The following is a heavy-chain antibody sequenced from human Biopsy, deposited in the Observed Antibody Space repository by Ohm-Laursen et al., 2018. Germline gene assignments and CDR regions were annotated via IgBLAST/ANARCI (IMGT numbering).Heavy chain of an antibody. CDR2: IFYSGTT. CDR3: ARAYYYGAGSFYSPWMEV. Sequence: SQTLSLTCSVSGASVNTFDFYWAWIRQPPGKGLEWIGYIFYSGTTKYNPSLQRRVRLSLDTANNQFSLTLRPVSAADTATYYCARAYYYGAGSFYSPWMEVWGQGTTVSV. D-gene: IGHD3-10*01. CDR1: GASVNTFDFY. J-gene: IGHJ6*02. V-gene: IGHV4-61*08.